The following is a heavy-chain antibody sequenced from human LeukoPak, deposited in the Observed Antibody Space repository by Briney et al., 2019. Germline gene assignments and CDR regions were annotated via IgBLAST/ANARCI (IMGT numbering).Heavy chain of an antibody. Sequence: SETLSLTCTVSGGSISSGGYYWSWIRQPPGKGLEWIGYIYHSGSTYYNPSLKSRVTISVDRSKNQFSLKLSSVTAADTAVYYCARDIQGGPGVARLDAFDIWGQGTMVTVSS. D-gene: IGHD2-15*01. V-gene: IGHV4-30-2*01. CDR1: GGSISSGGYY. CDR3: ARDIQGGPGVARLDAFDI. CDR2: IYHSGST. J-gene: IGHJ3*02.